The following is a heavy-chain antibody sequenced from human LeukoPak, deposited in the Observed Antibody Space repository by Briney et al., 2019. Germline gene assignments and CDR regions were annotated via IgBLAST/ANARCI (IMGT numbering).Heavy chain of an antibody. V-gene: IGHV4-39*07. CDR2: IYYSGST. CDR1: GGSISSSSYY. CDR3: ARDSYYYDSSGYYWFDP. Sequence: PSETLSLTCSVSGGSISSSSYYWGWIRQSPGKGLEWIGSIYYSGSTYYNPSLKSRVTISVDTSKNQLSLKLSSVTAADTAVYYCARDSYYYDSSGYYWFDPWGQGTLVTVSS. D-gene: IGHD3-22*01. J-gene: IGHJ5*02.